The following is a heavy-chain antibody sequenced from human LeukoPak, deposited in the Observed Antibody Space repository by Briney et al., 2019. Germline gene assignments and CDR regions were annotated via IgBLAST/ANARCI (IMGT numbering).Heavy chain of an antibody. V-gene: IGHV4-59*01. J-gene: IGHJ6*04. CDR1: GGSISSYY. Sequence: PSETLSLTCTVSGGSISSYYWSWIRQPPGKGLEWIGYIYYSGSTNYIPSLKSRVTISVDTSKNQFSPKLSSVTAADTAVYYCAREAAYYYGSGSYPDVWGKGTTVTVSS. D-gene: IGHD3-10*01. CDR2: IYYSGST. CDR3: AREAAYYYGSGSYPDV.